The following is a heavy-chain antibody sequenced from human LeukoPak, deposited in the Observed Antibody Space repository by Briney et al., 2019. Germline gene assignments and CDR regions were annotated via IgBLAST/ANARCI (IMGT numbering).Heavy chain of an antibody. D-gene: IGHD3-22*01. V-gene: IGHV4-61*05. CDR2: IYYSGIT. CDR3: AAGRMITEVNALDY. CDR1: GGSISSSSYY. J-gene: IGHJ4*02. Sequence: SETLSLTCTVSGGSISSSSYYWSWIRHPPGKGLEWIGFIYYSGITTYNPSLKSRVTISVDTSRNQFSLKMNSMTAADTALYYCAAGRMITEVNALDYWGQGTLVTVSS.